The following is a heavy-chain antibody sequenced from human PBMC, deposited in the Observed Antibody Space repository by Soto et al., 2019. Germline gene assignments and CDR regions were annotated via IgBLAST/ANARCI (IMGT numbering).Heavy chain of an antibody. Sequence: SETLSLTCTVSGASVSSEDYYWSWIRQPPGQGPEWIAYIYYTGSAYYNPSLRSRVSMSVDTSTNQFSLMLTSVIAADTAVYYCARYKMGGSGSYYNAWFDPWGQGLLVTVSS. D-gene: IGHD3-10*01. CDR2: IYYTGSA. CDR3: ARYKMGGSGSYYNAWFDP. J-gene: IGHJ5*02. CDR1: GASVSSEDYY. V-gene: IGHV4-30-4*01.